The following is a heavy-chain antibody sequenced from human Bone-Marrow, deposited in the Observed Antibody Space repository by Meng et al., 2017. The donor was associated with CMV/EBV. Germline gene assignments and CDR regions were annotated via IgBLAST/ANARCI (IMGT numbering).Heavy chain of an antibody. Sequence: ASVKVSCKASGYTFTSYDINWVRQATGQGLEWMGWMNPNSGNTGYAQKFQGRVTITRNTSISTAYMELSSLRSEDTAVYYCARVEGGATYYYYGMDVWGQGTTVTVSS. D-gene: IGHD1-26*01. V-gene: IGHV1-8*03. J-gene: IGHJ6*02. CDR1: GYTFTSYD. CDR2: MNPNSGNT. CDR3: ARVEGGATYYYYGMDV.